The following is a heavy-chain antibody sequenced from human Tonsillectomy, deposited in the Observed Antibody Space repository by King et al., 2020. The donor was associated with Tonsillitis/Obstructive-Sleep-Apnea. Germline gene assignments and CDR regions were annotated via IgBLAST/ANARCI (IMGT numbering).Heavy chain of an antibody. Sequence: VQLVESGGGLVQPGGSLRLSCAASGFTFSSYAMSWVRQSPWRWLELVSTISGGGISTYCAASVKGRFTISRDNSKHTLFLQMNSLRAEDTAVYYCAKDESYFDYWGQGTLVTVSS. CDR1: GFTFSSYA. J-gene: IGHJ4*02. CDR2: ISGGGIST. CDR3: AKDESYFDY. V-gene: IGHV3-23*04.